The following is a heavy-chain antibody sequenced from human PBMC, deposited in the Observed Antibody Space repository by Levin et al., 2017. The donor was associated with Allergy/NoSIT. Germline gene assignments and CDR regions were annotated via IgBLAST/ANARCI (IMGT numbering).Heavy chain of an antibody. CDR1: GYTFIAYY. Sequence: GGSLRLSCQASGYTFIAYYVLWVRQAPGQGLECMGWIDPNAGGTHYAQNFQGRVTLTRDTSINTAYMELSRLRADDTAVYYCARDAHGVFDIWGQGTMVTVSS. D-gene: IGHD5-24*01. J-gene: IGHJ3*02. CDR2: IDPNAGGT. CDR3: ARDAHGVFDI. V-gene: IGHV1-2*02.